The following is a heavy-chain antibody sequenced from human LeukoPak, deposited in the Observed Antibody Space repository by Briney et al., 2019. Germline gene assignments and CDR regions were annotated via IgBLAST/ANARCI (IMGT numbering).Heavy chain of an antibody. CDR1: GFTYSSYA. J-gene: IGHJ6*02. Sequence: GGSLRLSCAASGFTYSSYAMSWVRQAPGKGLEWVSAISGSGGSTYYADSVKGRFTISRDNSKNTLYLQMNSLRAEDTAVYYCAKGVTTHYYYGMDVWGQGTTVTVSS. CDR2: ISGSGGST. V-gene: IGHV3-23*01. CDR3: AKGVTTHYYYGMDV. D-gene: IGHD4-11*01.